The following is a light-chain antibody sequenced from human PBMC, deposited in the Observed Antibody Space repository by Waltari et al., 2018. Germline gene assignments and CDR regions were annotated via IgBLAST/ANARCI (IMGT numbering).Light chain of an antibody. V-gene: IGKV3-15*01. J-gene: IGKJ2*01. CDR1: RSIRSY. CDR3: QHYINGPHT. CDR2: DAF. Sequence: EILMTQSRATLPVSPGERFHLSCRASRSIRSYLVWYQQKPGQAPRLLIYDAFTRATGIPARFSGSGSGTEFTLTISSLQSEDFAVYYCQHYINGPHTFGQGTKLEIK.